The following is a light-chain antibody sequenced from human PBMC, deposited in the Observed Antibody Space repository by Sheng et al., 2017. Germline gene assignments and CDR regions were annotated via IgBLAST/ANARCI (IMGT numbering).Light chain of an antibody. CDR3: QQYGRSRT. J-gene: IGKJ1*01. Sequence: DIVLTQSPATLSLSPGERATLSCRASQTVGSNLAWYQQKPGQAPRLLIYGASSRATGIPDRFSGSGSGTDFTLTISRLEPEDFAVYYCQQYGRSRTFGQGTKVEIK. V-gene: IGKV3-20*01. CDR1: QTVGSN. CDR2: GAS.